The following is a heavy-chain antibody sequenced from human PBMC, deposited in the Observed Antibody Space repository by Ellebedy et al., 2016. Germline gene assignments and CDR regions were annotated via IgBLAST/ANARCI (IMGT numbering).Heavy chain of an antibody. J-gene: IGHJ4*02. CDR1: GFTFSDYY. CDR3: ARALHYYGSGSFFDY. Sequence: GESLKISXAASGFTFSDYYMSWIRQAPGKGLEWVSYISSSGSTIYYADSVKGRFTISRDNAKNSLYLQMNSLRAEDTAVYYCARALHYYGSGSFFDYWGQGTLVTVSS. D-gene: IGHD3-10*01. CDR2: ISSSGSTI. V-gene: IGHV3-11*01.